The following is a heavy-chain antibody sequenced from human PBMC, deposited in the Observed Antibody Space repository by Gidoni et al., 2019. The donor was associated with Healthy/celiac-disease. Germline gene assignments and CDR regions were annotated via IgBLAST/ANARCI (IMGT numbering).Heavy chain of an antibody. V-gene: IGHV1-69*01. J-gene: IGHJ2*01. Sequence: QVQLVQSGAEVKKPGSSVKVSCKASGGTFSSYALSWVRQAPGQGLEWMGGIIPIFGTANYAQKFQGRVTITADESTSTAYMELSSLRSEDTAVYYCAITGVAATDEPTVGYWYFDLWGRGTLVTVSS. CDR1: GGTFSSYA. CDR2: IIPIFGTA. CDR3: AITGVAATDEPTVGYWYFDL. D-gene: IGHD2-15*01.